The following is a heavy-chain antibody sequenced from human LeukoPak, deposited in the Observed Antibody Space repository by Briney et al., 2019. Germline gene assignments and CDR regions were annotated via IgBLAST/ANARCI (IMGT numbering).Heavy chain of an antibody. V-gene: IGHV1-46*01. J-gene: IGHJ4*02. CDR2: INPSGGYT. D-gene: IGHD3-9*01. Sequence: ASVKVSCKASGYTFTSYYVHWVRQAPGQGLEWMGIINPSGGYTGYAQKFQGRVTMTRDTSTSTVYMELSSLRSEDTAVYYCARDLGSDILTGYKKYYFDYWGQGTLATVSS. CDR3: ARDLGSDILTGYKKYYFDY. CDR1: GYTFTSYY.